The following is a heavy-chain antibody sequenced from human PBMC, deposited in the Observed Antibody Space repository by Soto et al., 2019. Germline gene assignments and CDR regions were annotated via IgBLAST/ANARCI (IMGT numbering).Heavy chain of an antibody. Sequence: ASVKVSCKASGYTFTAHYMNWVQQAPGQGLEWMGWINPNSGDTKYVEKFQGRVTMTRDTSISTAYMELSSLRSDDTAVYYCASVNSGSYHHGLFDYWGQGXLVTVYS. CDR1: GYTFTAHY. D-gene: IGHD1-26*01. V-gene: IGHV1-2*02. J-gene: IGHJ4*02. CDR2: INPNSGDT. CDR3: ASVNSGSYHHGLFDY.